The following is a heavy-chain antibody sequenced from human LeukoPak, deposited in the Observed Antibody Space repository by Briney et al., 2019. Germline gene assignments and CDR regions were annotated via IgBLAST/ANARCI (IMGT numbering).Heavy chain of an antibody. D-gene: IGHD3-22*01. V-gene: IGHV4-59*08. CDR3: ARHGLVYYHDSSGLGFEFDP. CDR2: IYYSGST. CDR1: GGSISSYY. J-gene: IGHJ5*02. Sequence: SEALSLTCTVSGGSISSYYWSWIRQPPGKGLEWIGYIYYSGSTNYNPSLKSRVTISVDTSKNQFSLKLSSVTAADTAVYYCARHGLVYYHDSSGLGFEFDPWGQGTLVTVSS.